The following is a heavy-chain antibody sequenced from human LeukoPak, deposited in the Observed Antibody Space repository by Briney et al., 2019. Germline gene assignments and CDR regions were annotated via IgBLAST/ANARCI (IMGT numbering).Heavy chain of an antibody. CDR3: ARFRGDYSSSSSDY. D-gene: IGHD6-6*01. CDR1: GGSFSGYY. V-gene: IGHV4-34*01. Sequence: SETLSLTCAVYGGSFSGYYWSWIRQPPGKGLEWIGEINHSGSTNYNPSLKSRVTISVDTSKNQFSLKLSSVTAADTAVYYCARFRGDYSSSSSDYWGQGILVTVSS. J-gene: IGHJ4*02. CDR2: INHSGST.